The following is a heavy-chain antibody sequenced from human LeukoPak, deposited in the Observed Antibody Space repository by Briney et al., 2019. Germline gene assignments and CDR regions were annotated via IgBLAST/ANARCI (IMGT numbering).Heavy chain of an antibody. CDR1: GFTFSGHW. V-gene: IGHV3-74*01. CDR3: ARNHHFLSGYWSLDS. Sequence: AGSLRLSCAASGFTFSGHWCHWVRQAPGKGLEWVSRINYGGTSKDYADSVRGRVIIFRDNAKNTLYLQMNSLRPEDTAVYHCARNHHFLSGYWSLDSWGQGTLVTVSS. CDR2: INYGGTSK. J-gene: IGHJ4*02. D-gene: IGHD3-3*02.